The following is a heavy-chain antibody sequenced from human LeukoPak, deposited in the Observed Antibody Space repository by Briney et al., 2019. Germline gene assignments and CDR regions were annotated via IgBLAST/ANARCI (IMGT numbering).Heavy chain of an antibody. J-gene: IGHJ4*02. V-gene: IGHV3-53*01. CDR1: GFTVSRNY. CDR2: IYRSGST. Sequence: GGSLRLSCAASGFTVSRNYMSWVRQAPGKGLEWVSVIYRSGSTDYADSVKGRFTISRDTSKNTLYLQMNSLRAEDTAVYYCARATLTAFYFDYWGQGTLVTVS. CDR3: ARATLTAFYFDY.